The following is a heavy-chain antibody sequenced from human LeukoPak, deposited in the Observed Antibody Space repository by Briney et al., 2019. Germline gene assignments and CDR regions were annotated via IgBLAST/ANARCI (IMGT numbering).Heavy chain of an antibody. CDR1: GGSISSYVHY. J-gene: IGHJ6*02. CDR2: LRYNGNT. V-gene: IGHV4-39*01. CDR3: TRRGSGNGGTYAGMDV. D-gene: IGHD1-26*01. Sequence: SETLSLTCTVAGGSISSYVHYWVWLPQAPGKGLEWFGSLRYNGNTYDNPSLESRITISVDTSENQFSLRLTSVHAADTALYFCTRRGSGNGGTYAGMDVWGPGNSVTVSS.